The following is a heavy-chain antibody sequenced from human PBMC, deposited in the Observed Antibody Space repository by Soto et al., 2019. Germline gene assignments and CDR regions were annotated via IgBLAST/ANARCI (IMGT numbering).Heavy chain of an antibody. Sequence: QVQLQQSGPGLVKPSETLSLTCTVSSGPSRSHNWGWIRQPPGGGLEWIGYIYHTGDTSYNPSLSSRATISAATSTNPISLSLRSVTAADTAVYYCVRQGIGDLHGLVDVWGQGTRVSVSS. CDR3: VRQGIGDLHGLVDV. CDR1: SGPSRSHN. J-gene: IGHJ6*02. D-gene: IGHD3-10*01. CDR2: IYHTGDT. V-gene: IGHV4-59*08.